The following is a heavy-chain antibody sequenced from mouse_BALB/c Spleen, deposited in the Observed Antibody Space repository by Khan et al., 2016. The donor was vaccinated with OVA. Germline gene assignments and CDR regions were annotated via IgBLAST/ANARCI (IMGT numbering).Heavy chain of an antibody. D-gene: IGHD2-3*01. CDR3: PRSILLYFAY. V-gene: IGHV14-1*02. Sequence: VQLKQSGTELVRPWALVRLSCTASGFNIKDYYIHWVKQRPDQGLEWIGWIDPESGETIYDPMFQGMARITADTTSKPVYQQPSSTTSEATAYYDCPRSILLYFAYWGQGTTLTVSA. J-gene: IGHJ2*01. CDR1: GFNIKDYY. CDR2: IDPESGET.